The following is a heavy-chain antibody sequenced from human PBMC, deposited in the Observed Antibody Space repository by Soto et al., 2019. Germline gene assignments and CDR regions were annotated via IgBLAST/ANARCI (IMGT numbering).Heavy chain of an antibody. D-gene: IGHD3-22*01. CDR3: ARDPVIYDSSGYLGDAFDI. V-gene: IGHV1-3*01. CDR2: INAGNGNT. Sequence: ASVKVSCKASGYTFTSYAMHWVRHAPGQRXEWMGWINAGNGNTKYSQKFQGRVTITRDTSASTAYMELSSLRSEDTAVYYCARDPVIYDSSGYLGDAFDIWGQGIMVTVSS. CDR1: GYTFTSYA. J-gene: IGHJ3*02.